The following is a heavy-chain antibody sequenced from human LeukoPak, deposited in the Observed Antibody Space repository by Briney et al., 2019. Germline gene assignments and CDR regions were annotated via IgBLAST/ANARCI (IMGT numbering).Heavy chain of an antibody. D-gene: IGHD3-10*01. Sequence: GGSLRLSCAASGFTFSSYSMNWVRQAPGKGLEGVSYISSSSSTIYYADSVKGRFTISRDNAKNSLYLQMNSLRAEDTAVYYCARDQLYYYYMDVWGKGTTVTVSS. V-gene: IGHV3-48*04. J-gene: IGHJ6*03. CDR1: GFTFSSYS. CDR3: ARDQLYYYYMDV. CDR2: ISSSSSTI.